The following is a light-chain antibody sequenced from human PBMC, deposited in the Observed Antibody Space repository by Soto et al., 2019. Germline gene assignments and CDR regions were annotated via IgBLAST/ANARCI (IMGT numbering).Light chain of an antibody. CDR3: QHYDNLPYT. CDR1: QDISNY. CDR2: DAS. V-gene: IGKV1-33*01. J-gene: IGKJ2*01. Sequence: DIQMTQSPSSLSASVGDRVTITCQASQDISNYLNWYQQKPGKAPKLVIYDASNLETGVPSRFSGSGSGTDFTFTISSLQPEDIATYYCQHYDNLPYTFGQGTKLEIK.